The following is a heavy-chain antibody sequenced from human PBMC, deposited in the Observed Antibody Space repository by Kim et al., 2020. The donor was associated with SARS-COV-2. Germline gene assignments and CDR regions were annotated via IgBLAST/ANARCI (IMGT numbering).Heavy chain of an antibody. CDR1: GGSISSSSYY. CDR3: ARPYDRGLGRIEYYFDY. Sequence: SETLSLTCTVSGGSISSSSYYWGWIRQPPGKGLEWIGSINNSGSTYYNPSLKRRVTIPVDTSKNQFSLKLSAVPAADTAVYYCARPYDRGLGRIEYYFDYWGQGTLVTVSS. J-gene: IGHJ4*02. D-gene: IGHD7-27*01. CDR2: INNSGST. V-gene: IGHV4-39*01.